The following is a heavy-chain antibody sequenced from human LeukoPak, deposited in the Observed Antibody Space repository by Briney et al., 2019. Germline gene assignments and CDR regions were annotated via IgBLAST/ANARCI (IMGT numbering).Heavy chain of an antibody. J-gene: IGHJ3*02. CDR3: ARGITRQTDGYSDGWIAFDI. D-gene: IGHD5-12*01. CDR1: GFNVSANY. Sequence: GGSLRLSCAASGFNVSANYMTWVRQAPGKGLEWVSVIYSSGSTYYADSVRRRFTLSRDNSKNTLYLHMNSLRVEDTAIYYCARGITRQTDGYSDGWIAFDIWGQGTMVTVSS. V-gene: IGHV3-53*01. CDR2: IYSSGST.